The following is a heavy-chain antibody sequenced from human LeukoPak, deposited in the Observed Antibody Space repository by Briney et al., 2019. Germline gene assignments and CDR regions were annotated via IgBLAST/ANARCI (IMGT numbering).Heavy chain of an antibody. J-gene: IGHJ4*02. Sequence: SETLSLTCTVSGGSISSGSYYWSWIRQPAGKGLEWIGRIYTSGSTNYNPSLKSRVTISVDTSKNQFSLKLSSVTAADTAVYYCARVMVGYYDSGGYYYFDYWGQGTLVTVSS. D-gene: IGHD3-22*01. V-gene: IGHV4-61*02. CDR3: ARVMVGYYDSGGYYYFDY. CDR2: IYTSGST. CDR1: GGSISSGSYY.